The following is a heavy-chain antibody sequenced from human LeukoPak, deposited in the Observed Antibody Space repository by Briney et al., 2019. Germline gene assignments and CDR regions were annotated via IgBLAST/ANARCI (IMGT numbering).Heavy chain of an antibody. CDR2: IWYDGSNK. Sequence: GRSLRLSRAASGFTFSSYGMHWVRQAPGKGLEWVAVIWYDGSNKYYADSVKGRFTISRDNSKNTLYLQMTSLRAEDTAVYYCARLTGDDAFDIWGQGTMVTVSS. CDR1: GFTFSSYG. V-gene: IGHV3-33*01. D-gene: IGHD7-27*01. CDR3: ARLTGDDAFDI. J-gene: IGHJ3*02.